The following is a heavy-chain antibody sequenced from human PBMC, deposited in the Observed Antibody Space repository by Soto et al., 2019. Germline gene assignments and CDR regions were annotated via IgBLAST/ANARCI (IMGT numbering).Heavy chain of an antibody. J-gene: IGHJ4*02. V-gene: IGHV4-31*03. CDR3: ARTRGGYYYDSSGYCYFDY. CDR1: GGSISSGGYY. D-gene: IGHD3-22*01. CDR2: IYYSGST. Sequence: SETLSLTCSVSGGSISSGGYYWSWIRQHPGKGLEWIGYIYYSGSTYYNPSLKSRVTISVDTSKNQFSLKLSSVTAADTAVYYCARTRGGYYYDSSGYCYFDYWGQGTLVTVSS.